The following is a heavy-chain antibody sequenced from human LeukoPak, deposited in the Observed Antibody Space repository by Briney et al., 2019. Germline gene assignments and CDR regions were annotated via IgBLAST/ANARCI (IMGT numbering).Heavy chain of an antibody. CDR2: IIPIFGTA. J-gene: IGHJ6*03. D-gene: IGHD6-13*01. CDR3: ARVPQQLKRRYYYYMDV. CDR1: GGTSSSYA. V-gene: IGHV1-69*06. Sequence: SVKVSCKASGGTSSSYAISWVRQAPGQGLEWMGGIIPIFGTANYAQKFQGRVTITADKSTSTAYMELSSLRSEDTAVYYCARVPQQLKRRYYYYMDVWGKGTTVTVSS.